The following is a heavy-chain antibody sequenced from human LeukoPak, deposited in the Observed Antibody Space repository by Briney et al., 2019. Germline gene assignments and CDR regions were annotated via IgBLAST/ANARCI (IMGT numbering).Heavy chain of an antibody. V-gene: IGHV3-33*01. CDR3: ARARDNYDRSGFSALDY. J-gene: IGHJ4*02. Sequence: PGGSLRLSCAASGFTFSSYGMHWVRQAPGKGLEWVAVIWYDGSNKNYADSLKGRFTTSRDNSKNTLYLQMDSLRAEDTAVYYCARARDNYDRSGFSALDYWGQGTLVTVSS. CDR2: IWYDGSNK. D-gene: IGHD3-22*01. CDR1: GFTFSSYG.